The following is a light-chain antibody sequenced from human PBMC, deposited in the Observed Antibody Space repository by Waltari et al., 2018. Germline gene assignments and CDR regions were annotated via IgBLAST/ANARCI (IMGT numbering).Light chain of an antibody. CDR1: NIGGKT. J-gene: IGLJ3*02. Sequence: SYVLTQPPSVSVAPGQTATITCGGNNIGGKTVHWYQQKPGQAPVLVFYDDYYRPSGIPERFSGSNSGNTAALTISWVEAGDEADYYCQVWDSSSDRPVFGGGTKVFVL. CDR3: QVWDSSSDRPV. CDR2: DDY. V-gene: IGLV3-21*02.